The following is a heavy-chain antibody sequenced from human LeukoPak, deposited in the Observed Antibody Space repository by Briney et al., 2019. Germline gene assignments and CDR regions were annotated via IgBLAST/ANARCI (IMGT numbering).Heavy chain of an antibody. J-gene: IGHJ5*02. D-gene: IGHD1-26*01. V-gene: IGHV4-59*01. CDR1: GGSISSYY. CDR2: FYHSGGI. Sequence: SETLSLTCTVSGGSISSYYWHWIRQPPEKGLEWVGHFYHSGGINTNPSLKSRVTISIDTSKNQISLNLRSVTAADTAVYYCARGASSGWNHWFDPWGQGTLVTVSS. CDR3: ARGASSGWNHWFDP.